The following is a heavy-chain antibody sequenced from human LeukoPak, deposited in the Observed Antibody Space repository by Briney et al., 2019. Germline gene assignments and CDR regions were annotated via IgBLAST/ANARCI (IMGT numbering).Heavy chain of an antibody. J-gene: IGHJ4*02. CDR3: AKDYLKLVRYFDWLPRN. D-gene: IGHD3-9*01. Sequence: PGGSLRLSCAASGFTFSSYAMSWVRQAPGKGLEWVSAISGSGGSTYYADSVKGRFTISRDNSKNTLYLQMNSLRAEDTAVYYCAKDYLKLVRYFDWLPRNWGQGTLVTVSS. V-gene: IGHV3-23*01. CDR1: GFTFSSYA. CDR2: ISGSGGST.